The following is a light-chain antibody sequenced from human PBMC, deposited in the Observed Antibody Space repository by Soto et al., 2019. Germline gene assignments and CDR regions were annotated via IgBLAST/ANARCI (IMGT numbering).Light chain of an antibody. CDR3: QQYNNLYT. Sequence: DIQTTQSPSTLSASVGDRVTITCRASQSIRSWLAWYQQKPGKAPNLLIYKASSLESGVPSRFSGSGSGTEFTLTISSLQPDDFATYYCQQYNNLYTFGQGTKLEIK. V-gene: IGKV1-5*03. J-gene: IGKJ2*01. CDR1: QSIRSW. CDR2: KAS.